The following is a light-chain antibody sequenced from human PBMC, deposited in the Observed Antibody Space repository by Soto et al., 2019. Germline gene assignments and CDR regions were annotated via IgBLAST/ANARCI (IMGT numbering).Light chain of an antibody. Sequence: QMTQSPSSLFASVGDRVTITCRASQSISSHLNWYQQKVGQTPRLLIYAASTLQSDVPPRFSASGSRTEFTLTISGLQREDFATYYCQQSHSAPLTFGGGTKIQI. CDR2: AAS. J-gene: IGKJ4*01. CDR3: QQSHSAPLT. CDR1: QSISSH. V-gene: IGKV1-39*01.